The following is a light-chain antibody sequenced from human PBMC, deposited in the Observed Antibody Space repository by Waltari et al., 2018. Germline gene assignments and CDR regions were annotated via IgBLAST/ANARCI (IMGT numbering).Light chain of an antibody. CDR2: DAS. CDR1: QSVSTS. V-gene: IGKV3-11*01. J-gene: IGKJ5*01. CDR3: QLRTGWPMT. Sequence: EVVLTQSPATLSLSPGERATLSCRASQSVSTSLAWYRQKPGQAPSLLIYDASTRAAGIPGRFSGSGSGTDLTLTISSLEPEDFAVYYCQLRTGWPMTFGQGTRLEIK.